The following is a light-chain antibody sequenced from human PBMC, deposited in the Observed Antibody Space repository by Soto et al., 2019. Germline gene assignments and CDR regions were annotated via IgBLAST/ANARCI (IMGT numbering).Light chain of an antibody. J-gene: IGLJ2*01. V-gene: IGLV2-8*01. Sequence: QSVLTQPPSASGSPGQSVTISCTGTSSDVGRYNYVSWYQQHPGKAPKLMIYEVSKRPSGVPDRFSGSKSGNTASLTVSGLQAEDEADYYCSSYTGSNKLVFGGGTKVTVL. CDR1: SSDVGRYNY. CDR3: SSYTGSNKLV. CDR2: EVS.